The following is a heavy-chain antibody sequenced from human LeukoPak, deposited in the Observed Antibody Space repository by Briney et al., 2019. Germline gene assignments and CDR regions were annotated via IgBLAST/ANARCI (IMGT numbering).Heavy chain of an antibody. V-gene: IGHV1-69*13. Sequence: GASVKVSCKASGGTFSSYGTSWVRQAPGQGLEWMGGIIPTLGATNYARKFHGRVTITADESTSTAYMELSGLRSEDTAVYYCARDRYYDYSGYYYESAFWGQGTLVTVSS. J-gene: IGHJ4*02. CDR1: GGTFSSYG. D-gene: IGHD3-22*01. CDR3: ARDRYYDYSGYYYESAF. CDR2: IIPTLGAT.